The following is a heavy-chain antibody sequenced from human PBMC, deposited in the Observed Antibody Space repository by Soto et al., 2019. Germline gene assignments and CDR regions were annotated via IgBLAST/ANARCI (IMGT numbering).Heavy chain of an antibody. CDR3: ARDESETVVIAMYYYYYMDV. CDR2: ISSSSSYI. Sequence: PGGSLRLSCAASGFTFSSYSMNWVRQAPGKGLEWVSSISSSSSYIYYADSVKGRFTISRDNAKNSLYLQMNSLRAEDTAVYYWARDESETVVIAMYYYYYMDVWGKGTTVTVSS. J-gene: IGHJ6*03. D-gene: IGHD2-21*01. CDR1: GFTFSSYS. V-gene: IGHV3-21*01.